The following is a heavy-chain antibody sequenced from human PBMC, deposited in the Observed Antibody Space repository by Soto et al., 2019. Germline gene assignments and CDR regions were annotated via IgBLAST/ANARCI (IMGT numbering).Heavy chain of an antibody. CDR2: MWYDGSQK. CDR1: GFIFTCHS. Sequence: GGSLLLSCSPSGFIFTCHSIHWVRQAPGKGLEWVAVMWYDGSQKYYGDSVKGRFTISRDTSKNTVYLQMDSLRAEDTAVYYCARDSGIGGSFDYWGQGTLVTVSS. D-gene: IGHD1-26*01. J-gene: IGHJ4*02. CDR3: ARDSGIGGSFDY. V-gene: IGHV3-33*01.